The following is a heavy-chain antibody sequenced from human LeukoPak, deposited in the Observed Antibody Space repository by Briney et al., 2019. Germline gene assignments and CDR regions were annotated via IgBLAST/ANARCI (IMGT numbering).Heavy chain of an antibody. CDR2: INPSGGST. Sequence: ASVRVSCKASGYTFTSYYMHWVRQAPGQGLEWMGIINPSGGSTSYAQKFQGRVTMTRDTSTSTVYMELSSLRSEDTAVYYCARGLIVVVPAAMSNWFDPWGQGTLVTVSS. D-gene: IGHD2-2*01. J-gene: IGHJ5*02. CDR1: GYTFTSYY. CDR3: ARGLIVVVPAAMSNWFDP. V-gene: IGHV1-46*01.